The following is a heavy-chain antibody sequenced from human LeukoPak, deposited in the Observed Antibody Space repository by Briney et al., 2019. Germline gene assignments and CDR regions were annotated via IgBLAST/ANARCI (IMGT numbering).Heavy chain of an antibody. D-gene: IGHD6-19*01. CDR2: INPNIGGT. CDR3: AIPGYGSGWYYR. J-gene: IGHJ4*02. V-gene: IGHV1-2*02. Sequence: ASVKVSCKASGYIFTDYYIHWVRQAPGQGLEWMGWINPNIGGTNYAQKFQGRVTMTSDTSMSTAYMELSRLRSDDMAVYYCAIPGYGSGWYYRWGQGSLVTVSS. CDR1: GYIFTDYY.